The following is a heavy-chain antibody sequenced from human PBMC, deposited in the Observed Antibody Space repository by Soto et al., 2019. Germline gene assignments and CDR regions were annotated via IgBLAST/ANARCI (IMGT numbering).Heavy chain of an antibody. CDR1: GGTFSSSA. D-gene: IGHD4-4*01. J-gene: IGHJ6*02. CDR2: IIPLFRTP. CDR3: ARDNDRLQLGGNYYYILEV. Sequence: QVQLVQSGAEMKEPGSSVKVSCKTSGGTFSSSAISWLRQAPGQGLEWMGGIIPLFRTPDYAQKFQGRVTIAAEASTSTAYMELSSLRSEDTAVYYCARDNDRLQLGGNYYYILEVWGQGTTITVSS. V-gene: IGHV1-69*12.